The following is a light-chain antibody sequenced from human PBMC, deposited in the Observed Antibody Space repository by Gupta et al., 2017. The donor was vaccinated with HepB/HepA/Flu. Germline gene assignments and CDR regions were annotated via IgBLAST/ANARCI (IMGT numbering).Light chain of an antibody. Sequence: EFVLTQSPGPLSLSPGARATLSCRASQSVSYNYLAWYQQKPGQAPRLLIFGASSRLTGIPDRFSGSGSGGDFTLTISRLEPEDSAVYYCQHYGNSVSLTFGGGTKVEI. CDR3: QHYGNSVSLT. J-gene: IGKJ4*01. CDR2: GAS. CDR1: QSVSYNY. V-gene: IGKV3-20*01.